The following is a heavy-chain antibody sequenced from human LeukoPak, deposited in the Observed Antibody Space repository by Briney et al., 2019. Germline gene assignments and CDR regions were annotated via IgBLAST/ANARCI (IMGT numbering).Heavy chain of an antibody. Sequence: GRSLRLSCAASGFTFSSYAMSWVRQAPGKGLEWVSAISGSGGSTYYADSVKGRFTISRDNSKNTLYLQMNSLRAEDTAVYYCASPYDSSGYYYLDYWGQGTLVTVSS. CDR1: GFTFSSYA. V-gene: IGHV3-23*01. CDR3: ASPYDSSGYYYLDY. CDR2: ISGSGGST. J-gene: IGHJ4*02. D-gene: IGHD3-22*01.